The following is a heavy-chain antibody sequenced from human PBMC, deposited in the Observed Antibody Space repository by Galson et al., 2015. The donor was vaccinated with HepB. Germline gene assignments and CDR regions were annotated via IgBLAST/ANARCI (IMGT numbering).Heavy chain of an antibody. D-gene: IGHD3-3*01. Sequence: SLRLSCAASGFTFRSYAMSWVRQAPGKGLEYVSTISGDDYRYYADSVEGRFTISIDNSRNTLYLQMNSLRAEDTAIYYCAKVLSGYPCHGFHIWGQGTMVSVSS. CDR3: AKVLSGYPCHGFHI. CDR2: ISGDDYR. V-gene: IGHV3-23*01. J-gene: IGHJ3*02. CDR1: GFTFRSYA.